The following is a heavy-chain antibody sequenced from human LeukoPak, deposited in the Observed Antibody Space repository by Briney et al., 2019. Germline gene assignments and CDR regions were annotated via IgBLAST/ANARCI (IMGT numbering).Heavy chain of an antibody. V-gene: IGHV4-34*01. Sequence: PSETLSLTCTVSGGSFSGYFWNWIRQPPGKGLEWIAEINRSGSTSYNPSLKSRVTISVDTSKNQFSLKLSSVTAADTAVYYCARARAGNFDYWGQGTLVTVSS. CDR3: ARARAGNFDY. J-gene: IGHJ4*02. CDR2: INRSGST. D-gene: IGHD1-1*01. CDR1: GGSFSGYF.